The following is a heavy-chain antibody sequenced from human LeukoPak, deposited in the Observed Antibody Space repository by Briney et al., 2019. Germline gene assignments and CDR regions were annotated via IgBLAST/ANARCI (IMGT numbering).Heavy chain of an antibody. D-gene: IGHD3-3*01. J-gene: IGHJ6*02. CDR1: GYTFTGYY. V-gene: IGHV1-2*06. CDR3: ARDRAIFGASYGMDV. CDR2: INPNSGGT. Sequence: ASVKVSCKASGYTFTGYYMHWVRQAPGQGPEWMGRINPNSGGTNYAQKFQGRVTMTRDTSISTAYMELSRLRSDDTAVYYCARDRAIFGASYGMDVWGQGTTVTVSS.